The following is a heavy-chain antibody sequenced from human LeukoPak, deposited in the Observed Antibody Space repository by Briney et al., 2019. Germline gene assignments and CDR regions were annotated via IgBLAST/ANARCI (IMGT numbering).Heavy chain of an antibody. V-gene: IGHV4-59*02. CDR1: GGSVSSYY. Sequence: SETLSLTCTVSGGSVSSYYWSWIRQPPGKGLEWIGYVFYSGSTTYNPSLKRRVTMSVDTSKNQFSLKLSSVTAADTAVYYCAKEGYCSGGSCLGLGLFDPWGQGILVTVSS. D-gene: IGHD2-15*01. CDR2: VFYSGST. CDR3: AKEGYCSGGSCLGLGLFDP. J-gene: IGHJ5*02.